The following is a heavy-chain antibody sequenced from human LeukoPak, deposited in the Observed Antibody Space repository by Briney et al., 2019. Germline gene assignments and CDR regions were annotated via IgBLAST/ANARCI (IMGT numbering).Heavy chain of an antibody. CDR1: GYTFTDFD. V-gene: IGHV1-8*01. J-gene: IGHJ5*02. CDR2: MNPNSGNI. D-gene: IGHD3-16*01. CDR3: ARALDRSYYYVYLS. Sequence: GASVTVSCKASGYTFTDFDINWVRQAPGRGLEWMGWMNPNSGNIVYAQKFQGRVTMTRDTSINTGRMELTSLTSEDTAVYYCARALDRSYYYVYLSWGQGTVISVSS.